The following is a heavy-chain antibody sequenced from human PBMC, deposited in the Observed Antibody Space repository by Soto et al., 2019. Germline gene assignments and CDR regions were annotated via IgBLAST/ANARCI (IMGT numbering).Heavy chain of an antibody. CDR3: AKATYRGSYFSDY. CDR1: GFSFSSYG. V-gene: IGHV3-30*18. CDR2: ISYDGSNE. J-gene: IGHJ4*02. Sequence: QVQLVESGGGVVQPGRSLRLSCAASGFSFSSYGLHWVRQAPGKGLEWVAAISYDGSNEYYADSVKGRFTISRDNSKKTLYLQINSLKAEETALYYCAKATYRGSYFSDYWGQGTLVTVSS. D-gene: IGHD1-26*01.